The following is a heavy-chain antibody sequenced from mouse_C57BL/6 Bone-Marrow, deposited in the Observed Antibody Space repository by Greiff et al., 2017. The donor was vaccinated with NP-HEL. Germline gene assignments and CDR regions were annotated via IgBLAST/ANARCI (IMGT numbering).Heavy chain of an antibody. Sequence: VQVVESGGGLVKPGGSLKLSCAASGFTFSDYGMHWVRQAPEKGLEWVAYISSGSSTIYYADTVKGRFTISRDNAKNTLFLQMTSLRSEDTAMYYCARDYYGSSAWFAYWGQGTLVTVSA. D-gene: IGHD1-1*01. CDR2: ISSGSSTI. V-gene: IGHV5-17*01. CDR3: ARDYYGSSAWFAY. J-gene: IGHJ3*01. CDR1: GFTFSDYG.